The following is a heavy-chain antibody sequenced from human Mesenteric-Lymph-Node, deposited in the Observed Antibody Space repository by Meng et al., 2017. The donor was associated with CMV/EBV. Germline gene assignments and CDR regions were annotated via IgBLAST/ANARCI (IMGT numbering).Heavy chain of an antibody. J-gene: IGHJ4*02. CDR2: ISGSGGST. CDR1: GFTFSSYA. Sequence: GGSLRLSCAASGFTFSSYAMSWVRQAPGKGLEWVSAISGSGGSTYYADSVKGRFTISRDSSKNTLHLQMSSLRAEDTAVYYCAKWSTRRDCFDYWGQGTLVTVSS. V-gene: IGHV3-23*01. D-gene: IGHD2-2*01. CDR3: AKWSTRRDCFDY.